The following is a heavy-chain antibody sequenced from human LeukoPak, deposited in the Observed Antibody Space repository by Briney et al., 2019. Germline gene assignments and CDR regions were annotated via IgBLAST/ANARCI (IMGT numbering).Heavy chain of an antibody. J-gene: IGHJ4*02. CDR1: GFTFSSYG. CDR2: ISYDGSKK. Sequence: GGSLRLSCAASGFTFSSYGIHWVRQAPGKGLEWVAVISYDGSKKHYADSVKGRFTISRDNSKDTLYLQMNSLRAEDTAVYYCAPSPRPRGLDYFDYWGQGTLVTVSS. CDR3: APSPRPRGLDYFDY. V-gene: IGHV3-30*03. D-gene: IGHD3-10*01.